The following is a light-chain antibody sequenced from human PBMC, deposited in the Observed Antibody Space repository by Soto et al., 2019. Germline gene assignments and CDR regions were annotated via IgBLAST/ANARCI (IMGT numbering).Light chain of an antibody. CDR2: DVT. V-gene: IGLV2-14*01. Sequence: QSALTQPASVSGSPGQSITISCTGTSSDVGGYNYVSWYQQHPDKAPKFMIYDVTNRPSGVSDRFSGSKSGNTASLTISGLQADDEAVYYCSSYSSSTLVVFGRGTKLTVL. J-gene: IGLJ2*01. CDR1: SSDVGGYNY. CDR3: SSYSSSTLVV.